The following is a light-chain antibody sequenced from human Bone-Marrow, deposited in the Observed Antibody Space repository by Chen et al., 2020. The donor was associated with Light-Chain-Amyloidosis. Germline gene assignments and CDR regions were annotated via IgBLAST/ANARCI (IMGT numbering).Light chain of an antibody. J-gene: IGLJ3*02. CDR2: DDS. CDR3: QVWDRGSDRPV. CDR1: NIGSTR. Sequence: SYVLTQPSSVSVAPGQTATIACGGNNIGSTRVHWYQQTPGQAPLLVVYDDSDRPSGIPERLAGSNSGNTATLTISRVEAGDEADYYWQVWDRGSDRPVFGGGTKLTVL. V-gene: IGLV3-21*02.